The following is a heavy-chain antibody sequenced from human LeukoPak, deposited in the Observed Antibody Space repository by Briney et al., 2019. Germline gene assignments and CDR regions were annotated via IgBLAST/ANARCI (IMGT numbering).Heavy chain of an antibody. Sequence: PGGSLRLSCAASGFTVSSNYMSWVRQAPGKGLEWVSVIYSGGSTYYADSVKGRFTISRDNSKNTLYLQMNSLRAEDTAVYYCARRPRITMVRGVINDAFDIWGQGTMVTVSS. V-gene: IGHV3-66*01. D-gene: IGHD3-10*01. CDR2: IYSGGST. CDR3: ARRPRITMVRGVINDAFDI. CDR1: GFTVSSNY. J-gene: IGHJ3*02.